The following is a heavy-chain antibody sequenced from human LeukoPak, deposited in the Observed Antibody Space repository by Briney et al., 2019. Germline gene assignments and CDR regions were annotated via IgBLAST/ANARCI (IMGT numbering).Heavy chain of an antibody. V-gene: IGHV3-48*04. CDR1: GFTFSSYS. CDR2: ISSSGSTI. CDR3: ARQDTGYPAFDY. D-gene: IGHD3-9*01. J-gene: IGHJ4*02. Sequence: PGGSLRLSCAASGFTFSSYSMNWVRQAPGKGLEWVSYISSSGSTIYYADSVKGRFTISRDNAKNSLYLQMNSLRAEDTAVYYCARQDTGYPAFDYWGQGTLVTVSS.